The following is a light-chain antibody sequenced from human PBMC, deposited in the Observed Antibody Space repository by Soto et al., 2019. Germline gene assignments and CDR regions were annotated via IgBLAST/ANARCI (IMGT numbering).Light chain of an antibody. V-gene: IGLV2-8*01. CDR1: SSDVDAYNY. CDR3: SSHAGFNPWYV. J-gene: IGLJ1*01. Sequence: QSALTQPPSASGSPGQSVTISCTGTSSDVDAYNYVSWYQQHPGKAPKLMIYEVTKRPSGVPARFSGSKSGNTASLTVSGLQTEDEADYYCSSHAGFNPWYVFGTGTKLTVL. CDR2: EVT.